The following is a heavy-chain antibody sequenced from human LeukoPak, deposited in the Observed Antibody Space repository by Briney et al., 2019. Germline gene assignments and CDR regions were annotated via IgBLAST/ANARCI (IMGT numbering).Heavy chain of an antibody. J-gene: IGHJ4*02. D-gene: IGHD4-11*01. Sequence: GGSLRLSCAASGFTVSSNYMSWVRQAPGKGLEWVAVIWYDGSNKYYADSVKGRFTISRDNSKNTLYLQMNSLRAEDTAVYYCARDDYSTTFDYWGQGTLVTVSS. CDR3: ARDDYSTTFDY. CDR2: IWYDGSNK. V-gene: IGHV3-33*08. CDR1: GFTVSSNY.